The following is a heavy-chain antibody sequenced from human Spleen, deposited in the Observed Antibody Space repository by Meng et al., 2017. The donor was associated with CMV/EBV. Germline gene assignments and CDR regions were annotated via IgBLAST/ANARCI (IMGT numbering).Heavy chain of an antibody. CDR1: GGSISSSNW. V-gene: IGHV4-4*02. J-gene: IGHJ4*02. Sequence: QVQLQESGPGLVKPSGTPSLTCSVSGGSISSSNWWSWVRQPPGKGLEWIGEIYHSGSTNYNPSLKSRVTISVDKSKNQFSLKLSSVTAADTAVYYCAKGESSGYYSSIDQVWGQGTLVTVSS. D-gene: IGHD3-22*01. CDR2: IYHSGST. CDR3: AKGESSGYYSSIDQV.